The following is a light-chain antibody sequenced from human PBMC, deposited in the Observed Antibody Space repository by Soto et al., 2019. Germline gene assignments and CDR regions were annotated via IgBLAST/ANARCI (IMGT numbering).Light chain of an antibody. V-gene: IGKV3-11*01. CDR2: DAS. J-gene: IGKJ2*01. CDR1: QSVSSY. CDR3: QQRSNWPYT. Sequence: EIVLTQSPATLSLSPGERATLSCRASQSVSSYLAWYQQKPGQAPRLLIYDASNRATGIPARFSGSGSGTDFTLTISSLEPEDFAVYYCQQRSNWPYTFVLGTKLEIK.